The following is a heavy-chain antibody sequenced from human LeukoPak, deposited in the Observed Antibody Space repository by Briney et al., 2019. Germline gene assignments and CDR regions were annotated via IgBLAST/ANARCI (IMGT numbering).Heavy chain of an antibody. CDR2: INHSGGT. CDR3: ARSLLWPTGTSDI. Sequence: SETLSLTCAVYGGSLSGYYWIWIRQPPGKGLEWIGEINHSGGTTYNPSLKSRVTFSVDTSKNQLSLKLNSLTAADTAVYFCARSLLWPTGTSDIWGQGTMVAVSS. CDR1: GGSLSGYY. D-gene: IGHD2-8*02. J-gene: IGHJ3*02. V-gene: IGHV4-34*01.